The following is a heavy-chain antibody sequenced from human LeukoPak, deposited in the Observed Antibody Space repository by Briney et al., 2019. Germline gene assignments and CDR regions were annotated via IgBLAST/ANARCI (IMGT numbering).Heavy chain of an antibody. J-gene: IGHJ4*02. Sequence: PGGSLRLSCAASGFTFSSYAMHWVRQAPGKGLEWVAVISYDGSNKYYADSVKGRFTISRDNSKNTLYLQMNSLRAEDTAVYYCARDHVVVAAYYYFDYWGQGTLVTVSS. CDR2: ISYDGSNK. D-gene: IGHD2-15*01. V-gene: IGHV3-30-3*01. CDR3: ARDHVVVAAYYYFDY. CDR1: GFTFSSYA.